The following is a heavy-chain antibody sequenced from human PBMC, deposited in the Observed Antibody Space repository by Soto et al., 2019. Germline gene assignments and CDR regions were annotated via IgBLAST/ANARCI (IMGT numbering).Heavy chain of an antibody. D-gene: IGHD1-1*01. CDR2: ISYDGNVA. CDR3: VKEGPITNWYFDY. CDR1: GFTFRNYG. J-gene: IGHJ4*02. Sequence: GGPLRLSCAASGFTFRNYGMHWVRQDPGKGLEWVIVISYDGNVAYYADSVKGRFTISRDNSKNTLYLQMNSLRTEDTAMYYCVKEGPITNWYFDYWGQGTLVTVSS. V-gene: IGHV3-30*18.